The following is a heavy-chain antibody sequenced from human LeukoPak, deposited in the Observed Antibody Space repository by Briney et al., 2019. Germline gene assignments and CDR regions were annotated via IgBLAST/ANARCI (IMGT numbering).Heavy chain of an antibody. CDR2: IYSGGST. CDR1: GFTVSSNY. D-gene: IGHD3-9*01. CDR3: ARVGYDILTGYYTFDY. J-gene: IGHJ4*02. Sequence: GGSLRLSCAASGFTVSSNYMSWVRQAPGKGLEWVSVIYSGGSTYYANSVKGRFTISRHNSKNTLYLKMNSLRAEDTAVYYSARVGYDILTGYYTFDYWGQGTLVTVSS. V-gene: IGHV3-53*04.